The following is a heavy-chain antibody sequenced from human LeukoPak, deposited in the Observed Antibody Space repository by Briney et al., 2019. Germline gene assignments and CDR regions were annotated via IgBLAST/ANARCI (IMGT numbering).Heavy chain of an antibody. D-gene: IGHD6-19*01. Sequence: ASVKVSCKVSGYTLTELSMHWVRQAPGKGLEWMGGFDPEDGETIYAQKFQGRDTMTEDTSTDTAYMELSSLRSEDTAVYYCATDHKWLVLSTGGRDAFDIWGQGTMVTVSS. V-gene: IGHV1-24*01. CDR3: ATDHKWLVLSTGGRDAFDI. J-gene: IGHJ3*02. CDR2: FDPEDGET. CDR1: GYTLTELS.